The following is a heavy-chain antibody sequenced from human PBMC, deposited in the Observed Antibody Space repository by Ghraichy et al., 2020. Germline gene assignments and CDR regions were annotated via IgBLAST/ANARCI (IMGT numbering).Heavy chain of an antibody. J-gene: IGHJ4*02. Sequence: ASVKVSCKASGYIFTGYYMHWVRQAPGQGLEWMGRINPNSGGTNYGQKFQGRVTMTRDTSISTAYMELSRLRSDDTAVYYCATDISTYCSGGSCYSDWGQGTLVIVSS. V-gene: IGHV1-2*06. D-gene: IGHD2-15*01. CDR2: INPNSGGT. CDR3: ATDISTYCSGGSCYSD. CDR1: GYIFTGYY.